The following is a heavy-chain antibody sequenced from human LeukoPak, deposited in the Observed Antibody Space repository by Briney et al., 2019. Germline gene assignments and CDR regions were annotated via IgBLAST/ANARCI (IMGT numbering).Heavy chain of an antibody. Sequence: GGSLRLSCAASGFTFSSYEMNRVRQAPGKGLEWVSYISSSGSTIYYADSVKGRFTISRDNAKNSLYLQMNSLRAEDTAVYYCARVIWNYYGSGSFALDYWGQGTLVTVSS. CDR3: ARVIWNYYGSGSFALDY. V-gene: IGHV3-48*03. J-gene: IGHJ4*02. CDR2: ISSSGSTI. D-gene: IGHD3-10*01. CDR1: GFTFSSYE.